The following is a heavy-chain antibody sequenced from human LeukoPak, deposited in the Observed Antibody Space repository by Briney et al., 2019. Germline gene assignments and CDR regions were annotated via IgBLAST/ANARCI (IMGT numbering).Heavy chain of an antibody. CDR3: ATEPGIGYAFDI. V-gene: IGHV3-7*01. Sequence: PGGSLRLFCVASGLTFRNYWMSWVRQAPGKGLERLANINPDGSTQNYVHSVKGRFTISRDNAKNSLSLQMNSLRAEDTAVYYCATEPGIGYAFDIWGQGTMVTVSS. J-gene: IGHJ3*02. CDR2: INPDGSTQ. D-gene: IGHD2-15*01. CDR1: GLTFRNYW.